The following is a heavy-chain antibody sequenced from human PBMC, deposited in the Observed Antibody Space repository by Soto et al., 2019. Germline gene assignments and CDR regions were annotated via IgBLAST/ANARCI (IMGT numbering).Heavy chain of an antibody. D-gene: IGHD6-13*01. V-gene: IGHV4-34*01. CDR3: ARRPNSSSWQRYNWFDP. Sequence: LSLTCAVYGGSFSGYYWSWIRQPPGKGLEWIGEINHSGSTNYNPSLKSRVTISVDTSKNQFSLKLSSVTAADTAVYYCARRPNSSSWQRYNWFDPWGQGTLVTVSS. J-gene: IGHJ5*02. CDR1: GGSFSGYY. CDR2: INHSGST.